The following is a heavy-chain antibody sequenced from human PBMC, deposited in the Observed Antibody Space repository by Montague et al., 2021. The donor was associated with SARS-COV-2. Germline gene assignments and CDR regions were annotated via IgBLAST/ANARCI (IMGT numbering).Heavy chain of an antibody. CDR2: NYQKRAT. CDR3: ARSGVGIFDFSYFDS. J-gene: IGHJ4*02. V-gene: IGHV4-38-2*02. D-gene: IGHD3-3*01. CDR1: GFSISSGYY. Sequence: SETLSLTCSVAGFSISSGYYGCWIRQTPGKGLEWICINYQKRATXXTPXXXRPVTILLDTSKNQFSLSLTSVTAADTAVYYCARSGVGIFDFSYFDSWGQGAMVIVSS.